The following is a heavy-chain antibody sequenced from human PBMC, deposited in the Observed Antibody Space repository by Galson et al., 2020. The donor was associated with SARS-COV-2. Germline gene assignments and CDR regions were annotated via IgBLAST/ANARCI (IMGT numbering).Heavy chain of an antibody. Sequence: GESLKISCAASGFTFSSYAMHWVRQAPGKGLEWVAVISYEGSIKHYADSLKGRFTISRDSSKNTLYLQLNSLETEDTAVYHCAKVGGVFAFSSSYYLKDWGQGVLVTVSS. CDR1: GFTFSSYA. J-gene: IGHJ4*02. CDR2: ISYEGSIK. D-gene: IGHD3-22*01. CDR3: AKVGGVFAFSSSYYLKD. V-gene: IGHV3-30*04.